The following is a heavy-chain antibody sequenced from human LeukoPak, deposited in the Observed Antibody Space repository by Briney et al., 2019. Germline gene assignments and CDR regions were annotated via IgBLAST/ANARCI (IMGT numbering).Heavy chain of an antibody. J-gene: IGHJ6*02. V-gene: IGHV1-69*13. CDR2: IIPIFGTA. CDR3: ASGYEMGYYYYGMDV. CDR1: GGTFSSYA. Sequence: RASVKVSCKASGGTFSSYAISWVRQAPGQGLEWMGGIIPIFGTANYAQKFQGRVTITADESTSTAYMELSSLRSEDTAVYYCASGYEMGYYYYGMDVWGQGTTVTVSS. D-gene: IGHD5-24*01.